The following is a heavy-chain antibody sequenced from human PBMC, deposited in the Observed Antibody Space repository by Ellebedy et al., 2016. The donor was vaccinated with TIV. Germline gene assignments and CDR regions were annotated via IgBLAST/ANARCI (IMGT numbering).Heavy chain of an antibody. D-gene: IGHD4-17*01. CDR3: ARDGGTYGDYVHGMDV. Sequence: PGGSLRLFCAASGFTFSDYYMSWIRQAPGKGLEWVSYISSSGSTIYYADSVKGRFTISRDNAKNSLYLQMNSLRVEDTAVYYCARDGGTYGDYVHGMDVWGQGTTITVSS. J-gene: IGHJ6*02. CDR1: GFTFSDYY. V-gene: IGHV3-11*04. CDR2: ISSSGSTI.